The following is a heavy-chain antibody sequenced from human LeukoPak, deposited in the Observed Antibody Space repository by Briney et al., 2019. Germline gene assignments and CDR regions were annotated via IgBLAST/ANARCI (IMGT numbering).Heavy chain of an antibody. CDR2: IRYDGSNK. Sequence: PGGSLRLSWAASGFTFSSYGMHWVRQASGKGLEWVAFIRYDGSNKYYADSVKGWFTISRDNSKNTLYLQMNSLRAEDTAVYYCANDYYDSSGYPYYFDYWGQGTLVTVSS. J-gene: IGHJ4*02. V-gene: IGHV3-30*02. CDR3: ANDYYDSSGYPYYFDY. D-gene: IGHD3-22*01. CDR1: GFTFSSYG.